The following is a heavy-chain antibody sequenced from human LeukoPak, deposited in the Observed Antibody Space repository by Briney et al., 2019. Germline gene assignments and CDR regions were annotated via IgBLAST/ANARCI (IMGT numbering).Heavy chain of an antibody. V-gene: IGHV4-59*11. CDR2: IYYSGST. J-gene: IGHJ5*02. D-gene: IGHD2-2*01. CDR3: ARGGDIVVVPAAISSFGWFDP. Sequence: SEALSLTCTVSGGSISSHYWSWIRQPAGKGLEWIGYIYYSGSTNYNPSLRSRVTISVDTSKNQFSLKLSSVTAADTAVYYCARGGDIVVVPAAISSFGWFDPWGQGTLVTVSS. CDR1: GGSISSHY.